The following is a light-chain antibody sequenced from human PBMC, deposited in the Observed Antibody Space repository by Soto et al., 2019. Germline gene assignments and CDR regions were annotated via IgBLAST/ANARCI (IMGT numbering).Light chain of an antibody. J-gene: IGKJ2*01. V-gene: IGKV4-1*01. CDR3: QQYYSPPYT. Sequence: DIVMTQSPDSLAVSLGERAAINCKSSQRVLYSSNNKNYLGWFQQKPGQTPKLLIYWASTPDSGVPDRFSGSGSGTDFTLTINSLQAEDVAVYYCQQYYSPPYTFGQGTRLEIK. CDR2: WAS. CDR1: QRVLYSSNNKNY.